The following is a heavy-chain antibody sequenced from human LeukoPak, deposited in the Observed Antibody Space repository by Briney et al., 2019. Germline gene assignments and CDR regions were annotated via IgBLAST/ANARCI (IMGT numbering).Heavy chain of an antibody. J-gene: IGHJ4*02. D-gene: IGHD1-1*01. Sequence: QPGGSVRLSCAASGFTFSSYEMNWVRQAPGKGLEWVSYINSGGRTLYYADSVKGRFTISRDNAKNSLYLQMNSLRAEDTAVYYCARIHNLGILTHFAEWGQATLVTVSS. V-gene: IGHV3-48*03. CDR3: ARIHNLGILTHFAE. CDR1: GFTFSSYE. CDR2: INSGGRTL.